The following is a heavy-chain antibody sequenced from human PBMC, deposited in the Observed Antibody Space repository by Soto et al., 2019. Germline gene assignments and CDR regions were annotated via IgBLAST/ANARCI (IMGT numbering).Heavy chain of an antibody. CDR3: VSAGTVGSAFDY. Sequence: EVQLVESGGGLVQPGGSLRLSCAASGFTFSSYWMHWVRQAPGKGLVWVSRIRSDGSSTSYADSVKDRFSISRDNAKNTLFLQMNSLRVDDTAVYFCVSAGTVGSAFDYWGQGTLVIVSS. CDR2: IRSDGSST. D-gene: IGHD1-26*01. J-gene: IGHJ4*02. V-gene: IGHV3-74*01. CDR1: GFTFSSYW.